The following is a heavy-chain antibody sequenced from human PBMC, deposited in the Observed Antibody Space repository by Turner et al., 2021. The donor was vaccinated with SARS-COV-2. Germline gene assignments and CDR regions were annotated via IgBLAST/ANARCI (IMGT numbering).Heavy chain of an antibody. J-gene: IGHJ6*02. Sequence: EVQLLESGGGLVQPGGSLRLSCAASGFTFSSYAMSWVRQGPGKGLGWVSTSSGSGGSTYTADAVKGRFTISRDNSKNTLYLQMNSLRAEDTAVYDCALYDGFGEDINYYYYYGMDVWGQGTTVTVSS. V-gene: IGHV3-23*01. D-gene: IGHD3-10*01. CDR2: SSGSGGST. CDR1: GFTFSSYA. CDR3: ALYDGFGEDINYYYYYGMDV.